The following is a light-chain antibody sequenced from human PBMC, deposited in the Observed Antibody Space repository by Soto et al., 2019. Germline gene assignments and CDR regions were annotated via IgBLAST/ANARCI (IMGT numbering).Light chain of an antibody. CDR1: HSVGTN. CDR2: GAS. V-gene: IGKV3-15*01. J-gene: IGKJ5*01. CDR3: QQFKSYVS. Sequence: MTQSPDTLSVSPGDRVTLSCRASHSVGTNLAWYQQKPGQAPRLLIYGASARATDVPVRFSGSGSGTEFTLTISSLQSEDFAIYYCQQFKSYVSFGQGTRLEIK.